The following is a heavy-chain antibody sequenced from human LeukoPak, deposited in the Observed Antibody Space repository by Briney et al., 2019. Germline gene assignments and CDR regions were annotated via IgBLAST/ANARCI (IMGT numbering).Heavy chain of an antibody. CDR1: GGTFSSYA. J-gene: IGHJ4*02. CDR3: AREKRVIINTAVAGSFDY. V-gene: IGHV1-69*01. Sequence: SVKVSCKASGGTFSSYAISWVRQAPGQGLEWMGGIIPIFGTANYAQKFQGRVTITADESTSTAYMELSSLRSEDTAVYYCAREKRVIINTAVAGSFDYWGQGTLVTVSS. D-gene: IGHD6-19*01. CDR2: IIPIFGTA.